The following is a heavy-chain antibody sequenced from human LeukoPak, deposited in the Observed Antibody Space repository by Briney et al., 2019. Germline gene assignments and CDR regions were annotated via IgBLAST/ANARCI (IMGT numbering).Heavy chain of an antibody. V-gene: IGHV4-59*01. CDR2: IYYSGST. J-gene: IGHJ6*03. Sequence: PSETLSLTCTVSGGSISSYYWSWIRQPPGKGLEWIGYIYYSGSTNYNPSLKSRVTISVDTSKNQFSLKLSSVTAADTAVYYCARVSYYDSSGYYYYYYYIDVWGKGTTVTVSS. D-gene: IGHD3-22*01. CDR1: GGSISSYY. CDR3: ARVSYYDSSGYYYYYYYIDV.